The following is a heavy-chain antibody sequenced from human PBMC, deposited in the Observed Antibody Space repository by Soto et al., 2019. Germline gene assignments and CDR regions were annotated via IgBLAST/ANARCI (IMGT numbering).Heavy chain of an antibody. Sequence: GESLKISCKGSGYSFTSYWIGWVRQMPGKGLEWMGITYPGDSDTRYSPSFQGQVTISADKSISTAYLQWSSLKASDTAMYYCARLANDRHLTLFQPGPPHFDYWGQGTLVTVSS. CDR3: ARLANDRHLTLFQPGPPHFDY. CDR2: TYPGDSDT. V-gene: IGHV5-51*01. D-gene: IGHD1-1*01. J-gene: IGHJ4*02. CDR1: GYSFTSYW.